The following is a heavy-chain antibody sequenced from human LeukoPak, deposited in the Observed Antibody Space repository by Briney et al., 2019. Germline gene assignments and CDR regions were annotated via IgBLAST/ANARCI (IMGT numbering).Heavy chain of an antibody. CDR3: ARALPVYYYGSVPPEVSYCFDY. V-gene: IGHV3-11*06. CDR2: ISSSSSYT. Sequence: GGSLILSCAASGFTFSDYYMSWIRQAPGKGLEWVSYISSSSSYTNYADSVKGRFTISRDNAKNSLYLQMNSLRAEDTAVYYCARALPVYYYGSVPPEVSYCFDYWGQGTLVTVSS. J-gene: IGHJ4*02. CDR1: GFTFSDYY. D-gene: IGHD3-10*01.